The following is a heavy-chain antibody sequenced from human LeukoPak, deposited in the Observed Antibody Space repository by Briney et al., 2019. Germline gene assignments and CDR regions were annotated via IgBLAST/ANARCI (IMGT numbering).Heavy chain of an antibody. CDR2: IYPGDSDT. CDR3: ARALSRYCPNGVCLDWFDP. J-gene: IGHJ5*02. D-gene: IGHD2-8*01. Sequence: GESLKISGKGSGYSFTSYWIGWVRQMPGKGLEGRGSIYPGDSDTRYSPSFQGQVTISADKSISTAYLQWRTLRAPDTAMYYCARALSRYCPNGVCLDWFDPWGQRTLVTVSS. CDR1: GYSFTSYW. V-gene: IGHV5-51*01.